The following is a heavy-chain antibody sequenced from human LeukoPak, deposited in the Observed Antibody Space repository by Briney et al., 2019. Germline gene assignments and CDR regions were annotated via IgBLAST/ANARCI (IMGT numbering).Heavy chain of an antibody. CDR2: VSGSGSST. V-gene: IGHV3-23*01. J-gene: IGHJ4*02. Sequence: PGGSLRLSCAASGFTFSSYAMNWVRQAPGEGLEWVSGVSGSGSSTSYADSVKGRFTITRDNSKNTLYLQMNSLRAEDTAVYYCAKGASSSWSGSIDYWGQGTLVTVSS. CDR1: GFTFSSYA. CDR3: AKGASSSWSGSIDY. D-gene: IGHD6-13*01.